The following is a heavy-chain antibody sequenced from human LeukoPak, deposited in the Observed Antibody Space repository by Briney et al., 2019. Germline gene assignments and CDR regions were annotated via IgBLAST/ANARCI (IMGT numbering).Heavy chain of an antibody. V-gene: IGHV1-24*01. D-gene: IGHD3-3*01. CDR2: FDPEDGET. Sequence: GALVKVSCKVSGYTLTELSMHWVRQAPGKGLEWMGGFDPEDGETIYAQKFQGRVTMTEDTSTDTAYMELSSLRSEDTAVYYCARSIFGVVHYYYYMDVWGKGTTVTVSS. CDR3: ARSIFGVVHYYYYMDV. J-gene: IGHJ6*03. CDR1: GYTLTELS.